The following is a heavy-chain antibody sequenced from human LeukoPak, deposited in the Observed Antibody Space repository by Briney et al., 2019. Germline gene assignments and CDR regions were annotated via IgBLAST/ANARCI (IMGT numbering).Heavy chain of an antibody. CDR3: ARGLDYVDV. Sequence: PSETLSLTCTVSGGSITGISYYWNWLRQPPGKEWEWIVRIYRTGNADYNPSLKSRVTISVDTTHNPFSLRLSSVTAADTAVYYCARGLDYVDVWGKGITVSVSS. J-gene: IGHJ6*03. CDR2: IYRTGNA. CDR1: GGSITGISYY. V-gene: IGHV4-39*02. D-gene: IGHD3-9*01.